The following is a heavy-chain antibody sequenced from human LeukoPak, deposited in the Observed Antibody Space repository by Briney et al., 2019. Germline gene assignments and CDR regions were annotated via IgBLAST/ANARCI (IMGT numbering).Heavy chain of an antibody. CDR3: ARASYGDFSNYFDY. J-gene: IGHJ4*02. V-gene: IGHV1-3*01. D-gene: IGHD4-17*01. Sequence: ASVKVSCKASGYTFPSYAMHWVRQAPGQRPEWMGWINAGNGNTEYSLKFQDRVTITRDTSASTAYMELSSPRSEDTAVYYCARASYGDFSNYFDYWGQGTRVTVSS. CDR1: GYTFPSYA. CDR2: INAGNGNT.